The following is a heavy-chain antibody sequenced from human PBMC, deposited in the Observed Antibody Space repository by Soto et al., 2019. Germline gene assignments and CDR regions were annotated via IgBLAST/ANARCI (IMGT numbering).Heavy chain of an antibody. CDR3: ARSIAVAGSYYYYGMDV. CDR1: GGTFSSYA. J-gene: IGHJ6*02. Sequence: QVQLVQSGAEVKKPGSSVKVSCKASGGTFSSYAISWVRQAPGQGLEWMGGIIPIFGTANYAQKFQGRVTITAAESTSTAYMELSSLRSEDTAVYYCARSIAVAGSYYYYGMDVWGQGTTVTVSS. D-gene: IGHD6-19*01. V-gene: IGHV1-69*01. CDR2: IIPIFGTA.